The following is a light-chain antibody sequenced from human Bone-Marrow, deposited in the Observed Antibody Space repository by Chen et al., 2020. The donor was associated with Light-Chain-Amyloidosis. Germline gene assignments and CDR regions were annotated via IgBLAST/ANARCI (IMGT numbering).Light chain of an antibody. Sequence: QSVLTQPPSVSAAPGQRVTISCSGSTSNIGNNYVSWYQQLPGTAPKLLIYDNNRRPSVIPDRFSASKSGTSATLGITGLQTEDEADYYCGAWDSSLSAGLFGGGTKLTVL. CDR3: GAWDSSLSAGL. CDR1: TSNIGNNY. V-gene: IGLV1-51*01. CDR2: DNN. J-gene: IGLJ2*01.